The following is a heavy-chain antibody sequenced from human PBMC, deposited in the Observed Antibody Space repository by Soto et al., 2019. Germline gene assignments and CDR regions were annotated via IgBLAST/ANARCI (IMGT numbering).Heavy chain of an antibody. J-gene: IGHJ6*02. V-gene: IGHV5-10-1*01. Sequence: PVESLKISCKGSGYSFTSSWISWVRQMPGKGLEWMGRIDPSDSYTNYSPSFQGHVTISADRSISTAYLQWSGLRAEDTAVYYCAKLPYDILTAYYGMDVWGQGTTVTVSS. CDR3: AKLPYDILTAYYGMDV. CDR1: GYSFTSSW. D-gene: IGHD3-9*01. CDR2: IDPSDSYT.